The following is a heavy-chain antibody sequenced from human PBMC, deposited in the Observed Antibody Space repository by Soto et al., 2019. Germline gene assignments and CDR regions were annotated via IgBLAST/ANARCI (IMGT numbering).Heavy chain of an antibody. CDR2: IIPIFGTA. D-gene: IGHD3-10*01. V-gene: IGHV1-69*01. Sequence: QVQLVQSGAEVKKPGTSVKVSCKASGGTFSSYAISWVRQAPGQGLEWMGGIIPIFGTANYAQKFQDRVTITADESTSTAYMELSSLRSEDTAVYYCARSSITLVRGADYTMDVWGQGTTVTVSS. J-gene: IGHJ6*02. CDR1: GGTFSSYA. CDR3: ARSSITLVRGADYTMDV.